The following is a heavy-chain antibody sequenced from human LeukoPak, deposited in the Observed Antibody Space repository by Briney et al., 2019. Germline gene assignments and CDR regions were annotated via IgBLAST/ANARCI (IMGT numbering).Heavy chain of an antibody. CDR1: GFTFTSSA. CDR3: ARDTVFGVVISTDYYYMDV. CDR2: IVVGSGNT. Sequence: SVKVSCKASGFTFTSSAMQWVRQARGQRLEWIGWIVVGSGNTNYAQKFQERVTITRDMSTSTAYMELSSLRSEDTAVYYCARDTVFGVVISTDYYYMDVWGKGTTVTVSS. V-gene: IGHV1-58*02. D-gene: IGHD3-3*01. J-gene: IGHJ6*03.